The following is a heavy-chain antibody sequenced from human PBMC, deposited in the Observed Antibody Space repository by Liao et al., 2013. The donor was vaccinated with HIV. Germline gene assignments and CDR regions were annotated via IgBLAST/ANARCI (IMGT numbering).Heavy chain of an antibody. Sequence: QLQLQESGPGLLKPSETLSLTCTVSGGPVSDTSHYWGWIRQPPGKGLEWIGNIYYSWTTHYNPSLKSRVTISVDTSKNQFSLKLTSVTAADTAVYYCAREPDFWGQGTLVTVSS. CDR3: AREPDF. V-gene: IGHV4-39*07. CDR2: IYYSWTT. J-gene: IGHJ4*02. CDR1: GGPVSDTSHY.